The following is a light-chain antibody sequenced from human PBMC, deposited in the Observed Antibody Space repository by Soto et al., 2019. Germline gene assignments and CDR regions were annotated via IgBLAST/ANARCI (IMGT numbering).Light chain of an antibody. J-gene: IGLJ3*02. CDR1: SSDVGGYNY. CDR2: EVS. Sequence: QSALTQPASVSGSPGQSITISCTGTSSDVGGYNYVSWYQHHPGKAPKFMIYEVSNRAPGVSNRFSGSKSGNTASLTISGLQAEDEADYYCSSYTRSSTPWVFGGGTQLTVL. CDR3: SSYTRSSTPWV. V-gene: IGLV2-14*01.